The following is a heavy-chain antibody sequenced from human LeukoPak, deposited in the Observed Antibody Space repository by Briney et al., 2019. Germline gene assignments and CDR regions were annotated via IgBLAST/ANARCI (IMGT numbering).Heavy chain of an antibody. V-gene: IGHV4-59*01. D-gene: IGHD3/OR15-3a*01. J-gene: IGHJ4*02. CDR2: IYYSGST. CDR3: ARSHSVWTSFDY. Sequence: SETLSLTCTVSGGSISSYYWSWIRQPPGKGLEWIGYIYYSGSTNYNPSLKSRVTISVDTSKNQFSLKLSSVTATDTAVYYCARSHSVWTSFDYWGQGTLVTVSS. CDR1: GGSISSYY.